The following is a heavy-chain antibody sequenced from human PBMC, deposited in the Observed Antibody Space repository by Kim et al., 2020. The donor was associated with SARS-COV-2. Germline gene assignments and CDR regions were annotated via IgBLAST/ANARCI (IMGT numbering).Heavy chain of an antibody. CDR1: GGSISTSNYY. CDR3: ARNSTRVTSRFDF. D-gene: IGHD4-17*01. CDR2: IYYRGST. J-gene: IGHJ4*02. V-gene: IGHV4-39*01. Sequence: SETLSLTCSVSGGSISTSNYYWGWIRQSPGKGLEWIGSIYYRGSTYYNPSLKSRVTISDDTSKTQFSLKLTSVTAEETVVYCSARNSTRVTSRFDFWGQG.